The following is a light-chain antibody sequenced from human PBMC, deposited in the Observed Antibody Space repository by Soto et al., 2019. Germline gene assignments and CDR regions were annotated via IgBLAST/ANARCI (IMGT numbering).Light chain of an antibody. J-gene: IGKJ5*01. Sequence: IEVSQSGSTLSAAIGDRVTIACRASQSISSWLAWYQQKPGKAPKLLIYKASSLERGVPSRFSGSGSGTEFTLTISSLQPDDFAIYYCQQYNSYSSFGQGTRL. CDR1: QSISSW. CDR3: QQYNSYSS. V-gene: IGKV1-5*03. CDR2: KAS.